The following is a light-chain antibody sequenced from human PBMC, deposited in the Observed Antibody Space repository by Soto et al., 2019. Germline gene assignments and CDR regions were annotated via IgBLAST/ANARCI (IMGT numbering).Light chain of an antibody. Sequence: EVVMTQSPLSLPVTLGQPASISCRSSQSLVNSDGNTYLNWFHQRPGQSPRRLIYKVSNRDSGVPDTFSGSGSGTDFTLRISRVEAEDVGVYYYFQGSHWPRTFGQGTRVQIK. V-gene: IGKV2-30*01. J-gene: IGKJ1*01. CDR1: QSLVNSDGNTY. CDR3: FQGSHWPRT. CDR2: KVS.